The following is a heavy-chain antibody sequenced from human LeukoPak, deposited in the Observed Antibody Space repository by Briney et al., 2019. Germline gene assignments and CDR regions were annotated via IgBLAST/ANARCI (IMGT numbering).Heavy chain of an antibody. D-gene: IGHD3-10*01. J-gene: IGHJ4*02. CDR1: GGSFSGYY. CDR3: ASKKYYYGSGSYYRY. CDR2: INHSGST. V-gene: IGHV4-34*01. Sequence: PSETLSRTCAVYGGSFSGYYWSWIRQPPGKGLEWIGEINHSGSTNYNPSLKSRVTISVDTSKNQFSLKLSSVTAADTAVYYCASKKYYYGSGSYYRYWGQGTLVTVSS.